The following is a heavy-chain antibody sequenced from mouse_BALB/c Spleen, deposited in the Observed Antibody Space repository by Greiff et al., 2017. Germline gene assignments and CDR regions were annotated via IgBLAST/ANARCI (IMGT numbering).Heavy chain of an antibody. CDR1: GFNIKDYY. D-gene: IGHD2-4*01. CDR3: ARESYDYGFAY. CDR2: IDPENGDT. Sequence: EVQLQQSGAELVRSGASVKLSCTASGFNIKDYYMHWVKQRPEQGLEWIGWIDPENGDTKYDPKFQGKATITADTSSNTAYLQLSSLTSEDTAVYYCARESYDYGFAYWGQGTLVTVSA. J-gene: IGHJ3*01. V-gene: IGHV14-1*02.